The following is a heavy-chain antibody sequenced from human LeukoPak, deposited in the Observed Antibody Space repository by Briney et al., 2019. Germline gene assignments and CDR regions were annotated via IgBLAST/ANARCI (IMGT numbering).Heavy chain of an antibody. D-gene: IGHD5-18*01. V-gene: IGHV1-46*01. CDR3: ARALPHRRLMDTTMEQHWFDP. CDR1: GYTFTSYY. J-gene: IGHJ5*02. Sequence: ASVKVSCKASGYTFTSYYMHWVRQAPGQGLEWRGLINPSGGSTSYAQKFQGRVTMTRDMSTSTVYMELSSLRSEDTAVYYCARALPHRRLMDTTMEQHWFDPWGQGTLVTVSS. CDR2: INPSGGST.